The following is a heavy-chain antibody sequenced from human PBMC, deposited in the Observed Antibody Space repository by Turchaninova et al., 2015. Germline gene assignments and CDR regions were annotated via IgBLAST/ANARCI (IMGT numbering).Heavy chain of an antibody. CDR2: AYDGGNT. CDR3: ARQANYAFEI. D-gene: IGHD5-24*01. V-gene: IGHV4-38-2*01. J-gene: IGHJ3*02. CDR1: GYVISRGYY. Sequence: QVQLQESGPGLVKPSETLSLTCAVSGYVISRGYYWGWVRQPPGKGLAWIGMAYDGGNTYYSPSLKGRVTILGDTSKNQFSLNLTFVTAADTAVYYCARQANYAFEIWGQGTMVTVSS.